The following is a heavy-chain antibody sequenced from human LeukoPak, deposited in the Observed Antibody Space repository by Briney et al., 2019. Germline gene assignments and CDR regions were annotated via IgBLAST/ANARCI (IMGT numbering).Heavy chain of an antibody. CDR3: ARGSPNPGAFDI. J-gene: IGHJ3*02. D-gene: IGHD2-2*01. V-gene: IGHV3-21*01. Sequence: PGGSLRLSCAASGFTFSSYSMNWVRQAPGKGLEWVSSISSSSSYIYYADSVKGRFTISRDNAKNSLYLQMNNLRAEDTAVYYCARGSPNPGAFDIWGQGTMVTVS. CDR2: ISSSSSYI. CDR1: GFTFSSYS.